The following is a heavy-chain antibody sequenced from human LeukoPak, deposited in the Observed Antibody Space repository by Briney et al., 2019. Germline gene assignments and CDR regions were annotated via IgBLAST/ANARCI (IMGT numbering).Heavy chain of an antibody. J-gene: IGHJ6*03. Sequence: PSETLSLTCAVYGGSFSGYYWSWIRQPAGKGLEWIGRIYTSGSTNYNPSLKSRVTISVDTSKNQFSLKLSSVTAADTAVYYCGGIVVPAAPTDYMDVWGKGTTVTISS. CDR3: GGIVVPAAPTDYMDV. D-gene: IGHD2-2*01. CDR2: IYTSGST. CDR1: GGSFSGYY. V-gene: IGHV4-59*10.